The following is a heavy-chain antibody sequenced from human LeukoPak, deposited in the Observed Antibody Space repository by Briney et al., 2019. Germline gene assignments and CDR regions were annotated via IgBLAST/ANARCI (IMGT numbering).Heavy chain of an antibody. J-gene: IGHJ6*02. V-gene: IGHV4-34*01. D-gene: IGHD2-15*01. CDR2: INHSGST. CDR3: ARGPFDIVVVVAATQPDYYYYGMDV. CDR1: GGSFSGYY. Sequence: SETLSLTCAVYGGSFSGYYWSWIRQPPGKGLEWMGEINHSGSTNYNPSLKSRVTISVDTSRNQFSLKLSSVTAADTAVYYCARGPFDIVVVVAATQPDYYYYGMDVWGQGTTVTVSS.